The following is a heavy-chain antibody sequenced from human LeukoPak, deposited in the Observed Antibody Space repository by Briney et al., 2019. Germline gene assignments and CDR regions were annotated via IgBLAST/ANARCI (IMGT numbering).Heavy chain of an antibody. CDR3: AKDLRSSSWYCYFDY. CDR2: ISGSGGST. J-gene: IGHJ4*02. Sequence: GGSLRLSCAASGFTCSSYAMSWVRQAPGKGLEWVSAISGSGGSTYYADSVKGRFTISRDNSKNTLYLQMNSLRAEDTAVYYCAKDLRSSSWYCYFDYWGQGTLVTVSS. D-gene: IGHD6-13*01. CDR1: GFTCSSYA. V-gene: IGHV3-23*01.